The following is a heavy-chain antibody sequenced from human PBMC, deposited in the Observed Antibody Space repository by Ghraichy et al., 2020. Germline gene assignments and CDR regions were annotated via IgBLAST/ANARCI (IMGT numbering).Heavy chain of an antibody. D-gene: IGHD5-18*01. Sequence: SETLSLVCTVSGGSIRSHFWSWIRQPPGKGLEWIGYISYTGNTNYSPSLGGRSTISLDTSKNQFSLSLTSLTAADTAVYYCARRGRGYSLYYYGLDVWGPGTSVTVSS. CDR3: ARRGRGYSLYYYGLDV. V-gene: IGHV4-59*08. CDR2: ISYTGNT. J-gene: IGHJ6*02. CDR1: GGSIRSHF.